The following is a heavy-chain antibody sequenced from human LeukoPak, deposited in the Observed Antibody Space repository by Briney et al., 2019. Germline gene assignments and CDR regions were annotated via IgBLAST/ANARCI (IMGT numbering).Heavy chain of an antibody. D-gene: IGHD1-26*01. V-gene: IGHV3-23*01. CDR3: AKSQDGGRLFYFDY. J-gene: IGHJ4*02. CDR2: ISGSGGST. Sequence: QPGGSLRLSCAASGFTFSSYAMSWVRQAPGKGLEWVSVISGSGGSTYSADSVKGRFTISRDNSKNTLYLQMNSLRAEDTAVYFCAKSQDGGRLFYFDYWGQGTLVTVSS. CDR1: GFTFSSYA.